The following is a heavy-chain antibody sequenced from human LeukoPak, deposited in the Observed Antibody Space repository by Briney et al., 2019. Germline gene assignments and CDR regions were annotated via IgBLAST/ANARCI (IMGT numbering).Heavy chain of an antibody. Sequence: GASVTVSCKASGYTFTDSSIHWVRQAPGQGLEWMGWINCDCGVTKYAEKFQGRVSMTRDTSISTAYMDLSRLTSDDTAIYYCARDGGGTYQDFDYWGQGTLVTVSS. V-gene: IGHV1-2*02. CDR1: GYTFTDSS. CDR2: INCDCGVT. D-gene: IGHD1-26*01. CDR3: ARDGGGTYQDFDY. J-gene: IGHJ4*02.